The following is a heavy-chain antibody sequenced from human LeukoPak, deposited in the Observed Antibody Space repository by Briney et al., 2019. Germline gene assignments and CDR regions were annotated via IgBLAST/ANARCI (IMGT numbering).Heavy chain of an antibody. V-gene: IGHV3-48*03. J-gene: IGHJ5*02. Sequence: GGSLRLSCAASGFTFSSHEMNWVRQAPGKGLEWVSYISSSGTSIYYADTVKGRFTISRDNAKNSLYLQMNSLRAEDTAFYYCARGAYSSSWSAWFDPWGQGTLVTVSS. CDR3: ARGAYSSSWSAWFDP. D-gene: IGHD6-13*01. CDR2: ISSSGTSI. CDR1: GFTFSSHE.